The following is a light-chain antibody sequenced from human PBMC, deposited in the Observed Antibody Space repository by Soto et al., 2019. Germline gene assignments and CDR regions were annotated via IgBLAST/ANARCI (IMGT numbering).Light chain of an antibody. Sequence: QSALTQPASVSGSPGQSITISCTGTSSDVGSYNRVSWYQQYAGKAPTLMIYEVNKRPSGVSNRFSGSKSANTASLTISGLQAEDEGDYYCCSSVGGPNWVFGGGTKLTVL. CDR2: EVN. CDR1: SSDVGSYNR. CDR3: CSSVGGPNWV. J-gene: IGLJ3*02. V-gene: IGLV2-23*02.